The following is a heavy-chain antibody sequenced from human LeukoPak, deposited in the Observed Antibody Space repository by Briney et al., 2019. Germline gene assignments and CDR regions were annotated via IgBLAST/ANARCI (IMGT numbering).Heavy chain of an antibody. D-gene: IGHD5/OR15-5a*01. Sequence: GGSLRLSCAASGFIFSAYEMNWVRQAPGRGLEWVSYISGSSSSSDGGAIQYADSVKGRFTISRDNSKNTLYLQMNSLRAEDTAVYYCAGLCPLYYYGMDVWGQGTTVTVSS. V-gene: IGHV3-48*03. CDR2: ISGSSSSSDGGAI. CDR3: AGLCPLYYYGMDV. CDR1: GFIFSAYE. J-gene: IGHJ6*02.